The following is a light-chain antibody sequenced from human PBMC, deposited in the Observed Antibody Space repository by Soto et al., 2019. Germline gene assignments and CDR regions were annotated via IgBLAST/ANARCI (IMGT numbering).Light chain of an antibody. CDR3: SANAGGSTLV. Sequence: QAVVTQPASVSGSPGQSITISCTGTSSDVGNYYVVSWYQQHPDRAPKVIIYEGSKRPSGVSNRFSGSKSGNTASLTISGLQAEDEADYYCSANAGGSTLVFGGGTKVTVL. J-gene: IGLJ2*01. CDR2: EGS. CDR1: SSDVGNYYV. V-gene: IGLV2-23*01.